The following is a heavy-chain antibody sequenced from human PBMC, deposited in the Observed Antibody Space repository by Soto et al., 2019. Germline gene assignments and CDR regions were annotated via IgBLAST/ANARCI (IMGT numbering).Heavy chain of an antibody. CDR1: GFIFSSYW. V-gene: IGHV3-7*01. CDR2: IKQDGSEK. Sequence: EVQLVESGGGLVQPGGSLRLSCAASGFIFSSYWMSWVRQAPGKGLEWVANIKQDGSEKYYVDSVKGRFTISRDNAKNSLYLQMNSLRAEDTAVYYCARVQTRITGTAFVCWGQGTLVTVSS. CDR3: ARVQTRITGTAFVC. D-gene: IGHD1-20*01. J-gene: IGHJ4*02.